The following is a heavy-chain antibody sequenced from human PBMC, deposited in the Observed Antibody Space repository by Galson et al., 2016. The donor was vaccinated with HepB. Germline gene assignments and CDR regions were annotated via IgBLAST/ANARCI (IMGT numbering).Heavy chain of an antibody. CDR3: ARSVTSIRLTDFYYTMDV. J-gene: IGHJ6*02. D-gene: IGHD3-16*01. V-gene: IGHV1-69*13. CDR1: GVAFSSYV. CDR2: IVPLQNTP. Sequence: SVKVSCKATGVAFSSYVMTWVRQAPGQGLEWMGGIVPLQNTPNYAQQFQGRVTISADESTRTAYMELRSLRAEDTAVYYSARSVTSIRLTDFYYTMDVGGLGTPVIVSS.